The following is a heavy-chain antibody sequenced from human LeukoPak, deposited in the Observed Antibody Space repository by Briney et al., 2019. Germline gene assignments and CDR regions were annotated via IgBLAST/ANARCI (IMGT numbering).Heavy chain of an antibody. J-gene: IGHJ4*02. CDR2: ISTSGST. CDR1: GGSFSSYY. V-gene: IGHV4-4*07. CDR3: ARSMVRGVNSFDY. Sequence: SETLSLTCTVSGGSFSSYYWSWIRQPAGKGLESIGHISTSGSTNYNPSLKSRVTISVDTSKNQFSLKLSSVTAADTAVYYCARSMVRGVNSFDYWGQGTLVTVSS. D-gene: IGHD3-10*01.